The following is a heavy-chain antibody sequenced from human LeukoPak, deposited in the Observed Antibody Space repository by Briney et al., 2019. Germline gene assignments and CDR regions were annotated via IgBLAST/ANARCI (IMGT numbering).Heavy chain of an antibody. CDR1: GYSFTSYW. D-gene: IGHD5-12*01. CDR2: IYPGDSDT. CDR3: ARQGLTLIRSGYESYNWFDP. Sequence: GESLKISCKGSGYSFTSYWIGWVRQMPGKGLEWMGIIYPGDSDTRYSPSFQGQVTISADKSISTAYLQWSSLKASDTAMYYCARQGLTLIRSGYESYNWFDPWGQGTLVTVSS. V-gene: IGHV5-51*01. J-gene: IGHJ5*02.